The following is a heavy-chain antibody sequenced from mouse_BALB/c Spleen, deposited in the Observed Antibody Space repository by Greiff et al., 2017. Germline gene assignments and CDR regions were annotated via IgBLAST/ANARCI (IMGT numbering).Heavy chain of an antibody. V-gene: IGHV1S29*02. CDR1: GYTFTDYN. D-gene: IGHD2-4*01. Sequence: EVQLQQSGPELVKPGASVKISCTASGYTFTDYNMHWVKQSHGKSLEWIGYIYPYNGGTCYNQKFKGKATLTVDNSSSTAYMEIRSLTSEDTAVYYCASHYDNAGGMDYWGQGTPVTVSS. CDR2: IYPYNGGT. CDR3: ASHYDNAGGMDY. J-gene: IGHJ4*01.